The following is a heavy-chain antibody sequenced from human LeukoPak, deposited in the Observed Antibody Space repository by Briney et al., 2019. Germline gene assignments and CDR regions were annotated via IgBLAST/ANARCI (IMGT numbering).Heavy chain of an antibody. CDR1: GFTFSTYP. CDR2: IGSSSSYI. CDR3: AKTSRAYSNYDSPFDY. J-gene: IGHJ4*02. V-gene: IGHV3-21*01. Sequence: GGSLRLSCAASGFTFSTYPMNWVRQAPGKGLEWVSSIGSSSSYIYYADSVKGRFTISRDNAKNSLYLQMNSLRAEDTAVYYCAKTSRAYSNYDSPFDYWGQGTLVTVSS. D-gene: IGHD5-12*01.